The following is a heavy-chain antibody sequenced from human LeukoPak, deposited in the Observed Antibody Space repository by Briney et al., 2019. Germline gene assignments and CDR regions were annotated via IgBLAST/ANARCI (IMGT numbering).Heavy chain of an antibody. CDR1: GGSISSYY. CDR3: ARDSDCSGGSCYFDY. J-gene: IGHJ4*02. V-gene: IGHV4-59*01. D-gene: IGHD2-15*01. CDR2: IYYSGST. Sequence: SETLSLTCTVSGGSISSYYWSWIRQPPGKGLEWIGYIYYSGSTNYNPPLKSRVTISVDTSKNQFSLKLGSVTAADTAVYYCARDSDCSGGSCYFDYWGQGTLVTVFS.